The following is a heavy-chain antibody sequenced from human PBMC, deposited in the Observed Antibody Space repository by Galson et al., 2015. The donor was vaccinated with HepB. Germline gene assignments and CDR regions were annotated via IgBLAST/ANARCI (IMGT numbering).Heavy chain of an antibody. J-gene: IGHJ4*02. D-gene: IGHD5-12*01. CDR3: ARDRGGGYGRRYYFDY. CDR1: GFTVSSNY. CDR2: IYSGGST. Sequence: SLRLSCAASGFTVSSNYMSWVRQAPGKGLEWVSVIYSGGSTYYADSVKGRFTISRDNSKNTLYLQMNSLRAEDTAVYYCARDRGGGYGRRYYFDYWGQGTLVTVSS. V-gene: IGHV3-53*01.